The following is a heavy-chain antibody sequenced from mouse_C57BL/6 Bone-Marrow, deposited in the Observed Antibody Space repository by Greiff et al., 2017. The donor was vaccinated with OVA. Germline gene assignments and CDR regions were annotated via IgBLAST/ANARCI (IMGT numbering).Heavy chain of an antibody. CDR1: GFSFNTYA. CDR3: VRLGRGFAY. J-gene: IGHJ3*01. D-gene: IGHD4-1*01. CDR2: IRSKSNNYAT. Sequence: EVHLVESGGGLVQPKGSLKLSCAASGFSFNTYAMNWVRQAPGKGLEWVARIRSKSNNYATYYADSVKDRFTISRDDSESMLYLQMNNLKTEDTAMYYCVRLGRGFAYWGQGTLVTVSA. V-gene: IGHV10-1*01.